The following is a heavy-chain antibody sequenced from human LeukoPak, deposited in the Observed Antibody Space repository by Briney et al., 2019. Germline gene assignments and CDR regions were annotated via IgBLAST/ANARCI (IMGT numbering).Heavy chain of an antibody. CDR3: ARDYYGSGSYYH. J-gene: IGHJ5*02. CDR2: IYSGGST. CDR1: GFTVSSNC. Sequence: GGSLRLSCAASGFTVSSNCMGWVRQAPGKGLEWVSVIYSGGSTYYADSVKGRFTISRHNSKNTLYLQVNSLRAEDTAVYYCARDYYGSGSYYHWGQGTLVTVSS. V-gene: IGHV3-53*04. D-gene: IGHD3-10*01.